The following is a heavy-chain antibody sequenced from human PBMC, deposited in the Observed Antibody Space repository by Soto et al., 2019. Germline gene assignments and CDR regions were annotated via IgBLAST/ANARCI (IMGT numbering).Heavy chain of an antibody. V-gene: IGHV3-23*01. CDR3: AKNGRSYYYYFDY. CDR1: GFTFSSYA. CDR2: ISGSGGST. D-gene: IGHD1-26*01. Sequence: EVQLLESEGGLVQPGGSLRLSCAASGFTFSSYAMSWVRQAPGKGLEWVSAISGSGGSTYYADSVKGRFTISRDNSKNTLYLQMNSLRAEDTAVYYCAKNGRSYYYYFDYWGQGTLVTVSS. J-gene: IGHJ4*02.